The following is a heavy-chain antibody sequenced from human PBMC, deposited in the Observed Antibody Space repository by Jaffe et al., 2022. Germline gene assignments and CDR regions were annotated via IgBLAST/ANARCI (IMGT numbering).Heavy chain of an antibody. D-gene: IGHD3-3*01. CDR1: GGSISSSSYY. CDR3: ARSGSDFWSGYYTGVDWFDP. J-gene: IGHJ5*02. CDR2: IYYSGST. V-gene: IGHV4-39*01. Sequence: QLQLQESGPGLVKPSETLSLTCTVSGGSISSSSYYWGWIRQPPGKGLEWIGSIYYSGSTYYNPSLKSRVTISVDTSKNQFSLKLSSVTAADTAVYYCARSGSDFWSGYYTGVDWFDPWGQGTLVTVSS.